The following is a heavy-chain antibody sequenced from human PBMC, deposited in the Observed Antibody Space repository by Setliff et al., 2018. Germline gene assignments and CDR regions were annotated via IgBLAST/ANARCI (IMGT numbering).Heavy chain of an antibody. CDR3: ARDKPDFVVVEAAARLDY. D-gene: IGHD2-15*01. CDR2: IGTYDANT. Sequence: ASVKVSCKASGYTFKNYGVSWVRQAPGQGPEWMGWIGTYDANTVYSQKFQGRVIMTTDTSTSTVYMDLRNLRSDDTAVYYCARDKPDFVVVEAAARLDYWGQGSLVTVSS. V-gene: IGHV1-18*01. CDR1: GYTFKNYG. J-gene: IGHJ4*02.